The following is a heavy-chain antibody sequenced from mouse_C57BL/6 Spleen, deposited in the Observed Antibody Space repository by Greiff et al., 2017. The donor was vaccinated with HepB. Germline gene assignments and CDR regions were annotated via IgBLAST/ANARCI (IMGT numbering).Heavy chain of an antibody. CDR1: GYTFTGYW. Sequence: QVQLQQSGAELMKPGASVKLSCKATGYTFTGYWIEWVKQRPGHGLEWIGEILPGSGSTNYNEKFKGKATFTADTSSNTASMQLSSLTTEDSAIYDCARSEDYYGSSYEDDWYFDVWGTGTTVTVSS. D-gene: IGHD1-1*01. J-gene: IGHJ1*03. CDR2: ILPGSGST. V-gene: IGHV1-9*01. CDR3: ARSEDYYGSSYEDDWYFDV.